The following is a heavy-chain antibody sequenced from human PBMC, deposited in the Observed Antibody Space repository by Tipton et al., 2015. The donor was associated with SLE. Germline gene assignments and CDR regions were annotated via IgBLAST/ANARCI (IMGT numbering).Heavy chain of an antibody. Sequence: TLSLPCTVSGGSISSGGYYWGWIRRHPGKGLGWIGYIYYSGSTSYNPSLKSLVTISVDTSKNQFSLELSSVTAADTAVYYCAKEGRWGSYYMDVWGKGTTVTVSS. CDR1: GGSISSGGYY. D-gene: IGHD3-16*01. J-gene: IGHJ6*03. CDR3: AKEGRWGSYYMDV. CDR2: IYYSGST. V-gene: IGHV4-31*01.